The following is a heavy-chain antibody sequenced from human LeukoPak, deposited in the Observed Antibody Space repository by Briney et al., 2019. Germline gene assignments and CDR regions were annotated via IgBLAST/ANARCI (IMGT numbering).Heavy chain of an antibody. J-gene: IGHJ5*02. CDR2: IYHSGST. Sequence: SETLSLTCTVSGYSISSGYYWGWTRQPPGKGLEWIGSIYHSGSTYYNLALKSRVTISVDTSKNQFSLKLSSVTAADTAVYYCARDYEEGYSSLWFDPWGQGTLVTVSS. CDR3: ARDYEEGYSSLWFDP. V-gene: IGHV4-38-2*02. D-gene: IGHD6-19*01. CDR1: GYSISSGYY.